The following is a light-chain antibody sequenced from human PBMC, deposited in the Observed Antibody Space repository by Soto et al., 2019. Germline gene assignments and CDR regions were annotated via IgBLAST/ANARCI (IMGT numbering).Light chain of an antibody. Sequence: QSALTQPASVSGSPGQSITISCTGTSSDIGDYNYVSWYQQHPGKAPKLMIYEVTNRPSGVSNRFSGSKSGNTASLTISGLQAEDEADYYCNSYTSTRTYVFGTGTKLTVL. CDR2: EVT. CDR3: NSYTSTRTYV. CDR1: SSDIGDYNY. V-gene: IGLV2-14*01. J-gene: IGLJ1*01.